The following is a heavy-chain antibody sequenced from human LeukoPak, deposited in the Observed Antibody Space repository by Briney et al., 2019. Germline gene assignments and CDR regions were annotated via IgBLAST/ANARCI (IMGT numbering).Heavy chain of an antibody. J-gene: IGHJ4*02. Sequence: SETLSLTCTVSGGSISSYYWSWIRQPPGKGLEWIGYIYYSGSTNYNPSLKSRVTISVDTSKNQFSLKLSSVTAADTAVYYCARDQGAGPYYFDYWGQGTLVTVSS. CDR2: IYYSGST. CDR3: ARDQGAGPYYFDY. D-gene: IGHD6-19*01. V-gene: IGHV4-59*01. CDR1: GGSISSYY.